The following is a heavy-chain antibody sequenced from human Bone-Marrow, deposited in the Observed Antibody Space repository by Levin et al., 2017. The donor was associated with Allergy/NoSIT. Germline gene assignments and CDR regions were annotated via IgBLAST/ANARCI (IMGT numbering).Heavy chain of an antibody. CDR3: ARDHLFAIDY. CDR2: ISVRNSGM. J-gene: IGHJ4*02. Sequence: ETLSLTCAASGFSFNIYTMNWVRQAPGKGLEWVAFISVRNSGMTYADSVKGRFTISRDDATNSLYLHMNSLSDEDTAVYYCARDHLFAIDYWGQGTLVTVSS. D-gene: IGHD3-16*01. V-gene: IGHV3-48*02. CDR1: GFSFNIYT.